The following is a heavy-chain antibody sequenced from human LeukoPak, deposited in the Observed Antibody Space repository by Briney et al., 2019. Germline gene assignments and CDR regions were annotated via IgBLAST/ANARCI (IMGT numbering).Heavy chain of an antibody. Sequence: GGSLRLPCAASGFAFTDYAISWVRQAPGKGLEWVSAITDSGGATYYADSVKGRFTISRDNSKNSIYLQMNSLRGDDTAIYYCAKAYTRSWYAAFDFWGQGTMVTVSS. J-gene: IGHJ3*01. D-gene: IGHD6-13*01. CDR1: GFAFTDYA. CDR3: AKAYTRSWYAAFDF. CDR2: ITDSGGAT. V-gene: IGHV3-23*01.